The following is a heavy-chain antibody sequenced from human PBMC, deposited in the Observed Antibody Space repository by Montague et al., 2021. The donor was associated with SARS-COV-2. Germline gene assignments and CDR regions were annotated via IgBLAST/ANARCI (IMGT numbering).Heavy chain of an antibody. CDR2: MYYDGSP. Sequence: SETLSLTCTVSGGSISIYYWSWIRQPPGKGLVWIGYMYYDGSPXXXPSXRGRVTISVDKSKNQCSLKLSSVTAADTAVYYCATDYGSGSYFDYWGQGSLVTVSS. CDR1: GGSISIYY. D-gene: IGHD3-10*01. J-gene: IGHJ4*02. CDR3: ATDYGSGSYFDY. V-gene: IGHV4-59*01.